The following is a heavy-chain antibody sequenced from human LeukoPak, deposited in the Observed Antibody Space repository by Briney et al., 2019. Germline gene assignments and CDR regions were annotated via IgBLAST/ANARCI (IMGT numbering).Heavy chain of an antibody. D-gene: IGHD6-19*01. CDR2: ISAYNGYT. J-gene: IGHJ3*02. CDR3: ARAGWYELPRYAFDI. Sequence: ASVKVSCKASGYTFTSYGISWVRQAPGQGLEWMGWISAYNGYTNYAQKLQGRVTVTTDTSTSTAYMELRSLRSDDTAVYYCARAGWYELPRYAFDIWGQGTMVTVSS. V-gene: IGHV1-18*01. CDR1: GYTFTSYG.